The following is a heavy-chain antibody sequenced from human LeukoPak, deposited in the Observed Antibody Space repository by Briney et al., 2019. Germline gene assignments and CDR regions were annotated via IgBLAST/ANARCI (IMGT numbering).Heavy chain of an antibody. CDR3: AKHKAVGATSEYFDY. Sequence: SETLSLTCAVSGGSISSSNWWSWVRQPPGKGLEWIGEIYHSGSTNYNPSLKSRVTISVDKSKNQFSLKVTSVTAADTAVYYCAKHKAVGATSEYFDYWGQGTLVTVSS. CDR2: IYHSGST. J-gene: IGHJ4*02. V-gene: IGHV4-4*02. CDR1: GGSISSSNW. D-gene: IGHD1-26*01.